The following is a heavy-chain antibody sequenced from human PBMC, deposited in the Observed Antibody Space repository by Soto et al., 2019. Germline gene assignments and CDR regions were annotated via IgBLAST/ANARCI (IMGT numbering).Heavy chain of an antibody. CDR2: IYYSGST. D-gene: IGHD2-15*01. CDR3: ARHPLCSGGSCYGAAEYFQH. CDR1: GGSISSYY. V-gene: IGHV4-59*08. J-gene: IGHJ1*01. Sequence: SETLSLTCTVSGGSISSYYWSWIRQPPGKGLEWIGYIYYSGSTNYNPSLKSRVTISVDTSKNQFSLKLSSVTAADTAVYYCARHPLCSGGSCYGAAEYFQHWGQGTLVTVSS.